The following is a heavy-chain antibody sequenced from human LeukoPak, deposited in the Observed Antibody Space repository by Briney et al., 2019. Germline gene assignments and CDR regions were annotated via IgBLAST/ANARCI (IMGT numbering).Heavy chain of an antibody. CDR3: VSHPYSSYYYHMDV. J-gene: IGHJ6*02. CDR1: GGSISSSGYY. Sequence: SETPSLTCTVSGGSISSSGYYWGWIRQPPGKGLEWIGSVDYTGITSHSPSLKSRVTISVDTSKNQFSLKVSPVSAADTGVYYCVSHPYSSYYYHMDVRGRGTTVTVSS. D-gene: IGHD5-18*01. V-gene: IGHV4-39*01. CDR2: VDYTGIT.